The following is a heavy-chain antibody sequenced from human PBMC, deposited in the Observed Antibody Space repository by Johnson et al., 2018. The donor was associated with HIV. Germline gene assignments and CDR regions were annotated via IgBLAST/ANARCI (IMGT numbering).Heavy chain of an antibody. CDR2: IYNNDGT. CDR3: AKDSFVAGTRGAFDI. CDR1: GFPVSRNY. J-gene: IGHJ3*02. D-gene: IGHD6-19*01. Sequence: VQLVESGGGLIQPGGSLRLSCAASGFPVSRNYMTWVRQAPGKGLECVSVIYNNDGTQYADSVKGRFTISRDNSKNTVYLQMNSLRAEDTAVYYCAKDSFVAGTRGAFDIWGQGTMVTVSS. V-gene: IGHV3-53*01.